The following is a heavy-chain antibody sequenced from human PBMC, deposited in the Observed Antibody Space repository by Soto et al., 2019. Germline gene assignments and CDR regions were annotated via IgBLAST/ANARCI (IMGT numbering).Heavy chain of an antibody. J-gene: IGHJ3*02. V-gene: IGHV3-23*01. CDR3: ANKRSRTYYDFWSGPQDDAFDI. Sequence: PGGSLRLSCAASGFTFSSYAMSWVRQAPGKGLEWVSAISGSGGSTYYADSVKGRFTISRDNSKNTLYLQMNSLRAEDTAVYYCANKRSRTYYDFWSGPQDDAFDIWGQGTMVTVSS. CDR1: GFTFSSYA. CDR2: ISGSGGST. D-gene: IGHD3-3*01.